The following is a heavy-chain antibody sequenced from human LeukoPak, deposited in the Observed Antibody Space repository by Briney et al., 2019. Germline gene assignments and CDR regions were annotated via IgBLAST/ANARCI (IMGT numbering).Heavy chain of an antibody. CDR1: GFTFSNYW. V-gene: IGHV3-74*01. CDR2: IKGDGSHT. J-gene: IGHJ5*01. CDR3: VRDWDHFDFDS. D-gene: IGHD3-9*01. Sequence: PGGSLRLSCAASGFTFSNYWMHWVRQAPGKGLVWVSRIKGDGSHTIYADSVKGRFTISRDNAKNTLYLQMKSLRAEDTAVYYCVRDWDHFDFDSWGQGILVTVSS.